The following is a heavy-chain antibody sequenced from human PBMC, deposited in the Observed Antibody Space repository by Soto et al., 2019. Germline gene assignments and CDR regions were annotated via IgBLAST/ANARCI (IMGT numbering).Heavy chain of an antibody. CDR2: INHSGST. J-gene: IGHJ3*02. V-gene: IGHV4-34*01. CDR1: SGSFSGYY. D-gene: IGHD3-10*01. Sequence: PSETLSLTCAVYSGSFSGYYWSWIRQPPGKGLEWIGEINHSGSTNYNPSLKSRVTISVDTSKNQFSLKLSSVTAADTAVYYCATGIRGVMVNGAFDIWGQGTMVTVSS. CDR3: ATGIRGVMVNGAFDI.